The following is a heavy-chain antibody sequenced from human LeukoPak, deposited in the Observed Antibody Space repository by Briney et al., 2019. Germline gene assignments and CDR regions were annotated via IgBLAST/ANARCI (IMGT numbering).Heavy chain of an antibody. CDR1: GFTFSSSA. V-gene: IGHV3-23*01. CDR2: ITTSGGST. Sequence: GGSLRLSCAASGFTFSSSAMNWVRQAPGKGLEWVSTITTSGGSTSFADSVKGRFTISRDNSKNTLYLQMNSLRAEDTAIYYCAKDRHLAIWGQGTMVTVSS. J-gene: IGHJ3*02. CDR3: AKDRHLAI.